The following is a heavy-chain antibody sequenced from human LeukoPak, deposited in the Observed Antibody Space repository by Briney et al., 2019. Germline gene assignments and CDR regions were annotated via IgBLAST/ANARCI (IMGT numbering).Heavy chain of an antibody. CDR2: ISSSGSTI. CDR1: GFTFSSYE. Sequence: PGGSLRLSCAASGFTFSSYEMNWVRQAPGKGLEWVSYISSSGSTIYYADSVKGRFTISRDNAKNSLYLQMNSLRAEDTALYYCAKGQEAALFDYWGQGTLVTVSS. V-gene: IGHV3-48*03. J-gene: IGHJ4*02. D-gene: IGHD2-15*01. CDR3: AKGQEAALFDY.